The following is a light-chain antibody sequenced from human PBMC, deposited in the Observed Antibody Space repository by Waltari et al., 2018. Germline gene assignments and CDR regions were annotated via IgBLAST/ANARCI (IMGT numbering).Light chain of an antibody. J-gene: IGLJ2*01. CDR2: LNSDGSH. CDR3: QTWGSGIVT. Sequence: ASLGASVKLTCTLSTGHSDFAIAWHQQQPERGPRYLMKLNSDGSHTKGDEIPDRFSGSSSGAERYLTISSLQAEDVAAYYCQTWGSGIVTFGGGTQLTVL. CDR1: TGHSDFA. V-gene: IGLV4-69*01.